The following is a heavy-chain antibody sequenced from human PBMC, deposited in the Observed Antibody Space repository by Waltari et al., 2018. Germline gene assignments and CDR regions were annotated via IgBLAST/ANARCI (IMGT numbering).Heavy chain of an antibody. CDR2: ISDSGYRT. CDR3: AKGFLGVGGFDY. D-gene: IGHD3-16*01. CDR1: GFTFSSYA. Sequence: EVQVLQSGGGLVQPGGSLRLSCAASGFTFSSYAMSWVRQAPGKGLEWVSGISDSGYRTYYTASVKGRLTISRDNSKNTLYLQMDRLRAEDTALYYCAKGFLGVGGFDYWGQGTLVTVSS. V-gene: IGHV3-23*01. J-gene: IGHJ4*02.